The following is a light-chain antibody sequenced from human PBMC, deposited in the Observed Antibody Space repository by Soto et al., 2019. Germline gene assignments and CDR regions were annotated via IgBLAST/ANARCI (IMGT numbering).Light chain of an antibody. Sequence: QSALTQPASVSGSPGQSITISCTGTSSDVGAYNSVSWYQQHPGKAPKSVIYDVSNRPSGVSNRFSGSKSGNTATLTISGLQAEDEADYYCSSSTTSSTWVFGGGTTLTVL. CDR1: SSDVGAYNS. J-gene: IGLJ3*02. CDR3: SSSTTSSTWV. CDR2: DVS. V-gene: IGLV2-14*01.